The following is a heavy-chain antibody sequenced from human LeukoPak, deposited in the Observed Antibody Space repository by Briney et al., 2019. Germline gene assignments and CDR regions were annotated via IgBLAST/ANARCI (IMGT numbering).Heavy chain of an antibody. V-gene: IGHV1-69*04. J-gene: IGHJ4*02. D-gene: IGHD3-22*01. CDR3: ARDSGGSSGYPIPLDY. CDR1: GYTFTSYA. Sequence: GASVKVSCKASGYTFTSYAISWVRQAPGQGLEWMGRIIPILGIANYAQKFQGRVTITADKSTSTAYMELSSLRSEDTAVYYCARDSGGSSGYPIPLDYWGQGTLVTVSS. CDR2: IIPILGIA.